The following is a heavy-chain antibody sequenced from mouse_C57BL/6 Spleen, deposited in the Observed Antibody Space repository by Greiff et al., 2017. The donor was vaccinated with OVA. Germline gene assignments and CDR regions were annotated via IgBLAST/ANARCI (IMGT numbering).Heavy chain of an antibody. Sequence: EVQLVESEGGLVQPGSSMKLSCTASGFTFSDYYMAWVRQVPDKGLEWVANINYDGSSTYYLDSLKSRFIISRDNAKNILYLQMSSLKSEDTATYYCARGELGQFAYWGQGTLVTVSA. V-gene: IGHV5-16*01. CDR3: ARGELGQFAY. D-gene: IGHD4-1*01. J-gene: IGHJ3*01. CDR1: GFTFSDYY. CDR2: INYDGSST.